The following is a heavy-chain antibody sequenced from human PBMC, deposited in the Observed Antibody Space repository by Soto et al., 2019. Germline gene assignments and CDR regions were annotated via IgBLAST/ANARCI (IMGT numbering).Heavy chain of an antibody. CDR1: GFTFRSYA. Sequence: GESLKISCTASGFTFRSYAMSWVRQAPGEGLEWVSAIDSYGTTYYPDSVRGRFTGSRDNSKNTLYLQMTSLRAEDTAVYYCAKYTSSSGGSQGNDYWGQGTLVTVSS. D-gene: IGHD5-12*01. V-gene: IGHV3-23*01. CDR3: AKYTSSSGGSQGNDY. CDR2: IDSYGTT. J-gene: IGHJ4*02.